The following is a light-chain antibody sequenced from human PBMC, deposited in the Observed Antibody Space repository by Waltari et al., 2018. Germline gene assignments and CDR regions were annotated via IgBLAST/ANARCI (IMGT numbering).Light chain of an antibody. J-gene: IGKJ4*01. CDR1: QNIRSY. CDR3: QQGYTAPLT. Sequence: DIQLTQSPCPRSASEGDRVTNTCRASQNIRSYLNWYQQSPGKAPNLLIYGASSLQSGIPSRFSGSGYGTDFTLTISSLQPEDFTTYYCQQGYTAPLTFGGGTKLEIK. CDR2: GAS. V-gene: IGKV1-39*01.